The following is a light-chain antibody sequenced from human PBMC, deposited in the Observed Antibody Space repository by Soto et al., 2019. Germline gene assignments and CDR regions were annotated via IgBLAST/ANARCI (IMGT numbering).Light chain of an antibody. CDR2: VVS. CDR1: SSDVGGYNY. CDR3: SSYRSGGTFV. Sequence: QSMLTQPASVSGSPGQSIAISCTGTSSDVGGYNYVSWHQQHPGKAPKVLISVVSNRPSGVSNRFSGSKSGNTASLTISGLQAEDEADYYCSSYRSGGTFVFGSGTKVT. J-gene: IGLJ1*01. V-gene: IGLV2-14*01.